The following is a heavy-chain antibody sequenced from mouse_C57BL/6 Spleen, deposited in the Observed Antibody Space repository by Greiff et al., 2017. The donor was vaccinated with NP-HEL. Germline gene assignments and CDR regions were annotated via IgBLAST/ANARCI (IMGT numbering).Heavy chain of an antibody. Sequence: EVQVVESGGDLVKPGGSLKLSCAASGFTFSSYGMSWVRQTPDKRLEWVATISSGGSYTYYPDSVKGRFTISRDNAKNTLYLQMSSLKSEDTAMYYCAGRGAYWGQGTLVTVSA. CDR3: AGRGAY. J-gene: IGHJ3*01. CDR2: ISSGGSYT. V-gene: IGHV5-6*01. CDR1: GFTFSSYG.